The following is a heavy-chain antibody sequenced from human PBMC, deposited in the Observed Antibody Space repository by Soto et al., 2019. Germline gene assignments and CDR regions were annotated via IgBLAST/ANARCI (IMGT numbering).Heavy chain of an antibody. Sequence: SGTPSPTCTFSCCSISSSSYYWGWVRQPPGKGLEWIGSIYYSGSTYYNPSLKSRVTISVDTSKNQFSLKLSSVTAADTAVYYCARHAEQQLVLTPFSHWGQGTLVTVSS. V-gene: IGHV4-39*01. CDR2: IYYSGST. J-gene: IGHJ4*02. D-gene: IGHD6-13*01. CDR1: CCSISSSSYY. CDR3: ARHAEQQLVLTPFSH.